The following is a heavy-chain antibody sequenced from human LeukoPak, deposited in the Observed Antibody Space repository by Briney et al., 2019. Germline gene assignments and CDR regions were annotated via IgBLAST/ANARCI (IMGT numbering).Heavy chain of an antibody. J-gene: IGHJ4*02. D-gene: IGHD3-22*01. CDR3: ATSGAGSSGYYYSNFDY. Sequence: GESLKISCKGSGYRFTTYWIGWVRQMPGKGLEWMGIIYPGDSDTRYSPSFQGQVTISADKSISTAYLQWSSLKASDTAMYYCATSGAGSSGYYYSNFDYWGQGTLVTVSS. V-gene: IGHV5-51*01. CDR2: IYPGDSDT. CDR1: GYRFTTYW.